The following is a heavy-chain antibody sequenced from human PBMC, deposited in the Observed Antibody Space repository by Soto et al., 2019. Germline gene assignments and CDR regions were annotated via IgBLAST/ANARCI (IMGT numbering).Heavy chain of an antibody. J-gene: IGHJ6*02. V-gene: IGHV3-30*18. CDR2: ISYDGSIK. CDR1: GCPFSSYG. Sequence: GGSLRLSCDASGCPFSSYGMHWVRQAPGKGLEWVAVISYDGSIKYYADSVKGRFTVSRDNSKNTLYLQMNTLRADDTAVYYCAKVAQGDPLISDYGMDVWGQGTTVTVSS. CDR3: AKVAQGDPLISDYGMDV. D-gene: IGHD2-21*02.